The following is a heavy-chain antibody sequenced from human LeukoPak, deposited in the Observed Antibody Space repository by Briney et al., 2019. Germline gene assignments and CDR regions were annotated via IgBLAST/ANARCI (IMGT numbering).Heavy chain of an antibody. Sequence: PSETLSLTCTVSGGSISSYYWSWLRQPPGKGLEWIGYIYYSGSTNYNPSLKSRVTISVDTSKNQFSLKLSSVTAADTAVYYCARGVVGATGDFDYWGQGTLVTVSS. J-gene: IGHJ4*02. CDR1: GGSISSYY. CDR2: IYYSGST. D-gene: IGHD1-26*01. CDR3: ARGVVGATGDFDY. V-gene: IGHV4-59*01.